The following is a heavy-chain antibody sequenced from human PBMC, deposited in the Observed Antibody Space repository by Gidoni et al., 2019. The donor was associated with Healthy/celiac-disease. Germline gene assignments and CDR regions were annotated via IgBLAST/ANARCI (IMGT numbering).Heavy chain of an antibody. J-gene: IGHJ4*02. CDR3: AKDVDYGGNAYYFDY. D-gene: IGHD4-17*01. CDR1: GFPFSSYA. Sequence: EVQLLESGGGLVQPGGSLRLSCAASGFPFSSYAMSWVRQAPGKGLEWVSAISGSGGSTYYADSVKGRFTISRDNSKNTLYLQMNSLRAEDTAVYYCAKDVDYGGNAYYFDYWGQGTLVTVSS. CDR2: ISGSGGST. V-gene: IGHV3-23*01.